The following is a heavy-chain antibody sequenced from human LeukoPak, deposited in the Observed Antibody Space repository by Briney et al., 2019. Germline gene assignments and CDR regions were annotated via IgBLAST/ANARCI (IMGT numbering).Heavy chain of an antibody. CDR1: GGSISSSGYY. D-gene: IGHD2-15*01. J-gene: IGHJ4*02. CDR2: IYYSGKT. V-gene: IGHV4-39*01. CDR3: ARLGSCSGGSCDWDY. Sequence: SETLSLTCTVSGGSISSSGYYWGWIRQLPGKGLEWIGIIYYSGKTYYTPSHKSRVTISVDKSKNQFSLNLSSVTAADTAMYHCARLGSCSGGSCDWDYWGQGTLVTVSS.